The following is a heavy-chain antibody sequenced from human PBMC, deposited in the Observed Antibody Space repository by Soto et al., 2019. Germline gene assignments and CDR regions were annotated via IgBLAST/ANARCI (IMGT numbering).Heavy chain of an antibody. V-gene: IGHV4-30-4*01. CDR3: ARDPSPMTMVTTVST. Sequence: PSETLSLTCTVSGGSISSGDYYLSWIRQPPGKGLEWIGYIYYSGSTYYNPSLKSRVTISVDTSKNQFSLKLSSVTAADTAVYYCARDPSPMTMVTTVSTWGQGTLVTVSS. CDR1: GGSISSGDYY. J-gene: IGHJ5*02. CDR2: IYYSGST. D-gene: IGHD4-17*01.